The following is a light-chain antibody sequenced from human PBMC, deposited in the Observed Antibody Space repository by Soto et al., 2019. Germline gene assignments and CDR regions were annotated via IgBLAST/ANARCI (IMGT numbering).Light chain of an antibody. CDR2: GAS. V-gene: IGKV3-15*01. CDR3: QQYNNWPPFT. CDR1: QSGSSSY. Sequence: EIVLTQSPDTLSLSPGERATLSCRASQSGSSSYLAWYQQRPGQPPRLLIYGASTRAAGIPARFSGSGSGTDFTLTITSLQSEDFAVYYCQQYNNWPPFTFGPGTKVDIK. J-gene: IGKJ3*01.